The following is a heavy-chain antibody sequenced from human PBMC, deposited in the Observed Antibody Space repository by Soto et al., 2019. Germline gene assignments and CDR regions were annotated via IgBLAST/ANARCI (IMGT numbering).Heavy chain of an antibody. CDR3: ARHVRRPQYCTNGVCYMDYYYYYMDV. Sequence: PGESLKISCKGSGYSFTSYWIGWVRQMPGKGLEWMGIIYPGDSDTRYSPSFQGQVTISADKSISTAYLQWSSLKASDTAMYYCARHVRRPQYCTNGVCYMDYYYYYMDVWGKGTTVTVSS. V-gene: IGHV5-51*01. CDR2: IYPGDSDT. CDR1: GYSFTSYW. J-gene: IGHJ6*03. D-gene: IGHD2-8*01.